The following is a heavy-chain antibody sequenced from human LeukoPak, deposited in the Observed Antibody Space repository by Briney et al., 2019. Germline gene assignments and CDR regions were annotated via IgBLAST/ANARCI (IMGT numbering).Heavy chain of an antibody. V-gene: IGHV1-18*01. CDR2: ISAYNCNT. Sequence: ASVKVSCKASVYTFTSYGISWVRHAPAQGLEWVGWISAYNCNTNYAQKLTGTVPMTTDTSTSTAYMELRSLRSDETAVYYCARVVYYGSGSYRRGKWFDTWGQGTLVTVSS. CDR1: VYTFTSYG. D-gene: IGHD3-10*01. CDR3: ARVVYYGSGSYRRGKWFDT. J-gene: IGHJ5*02.